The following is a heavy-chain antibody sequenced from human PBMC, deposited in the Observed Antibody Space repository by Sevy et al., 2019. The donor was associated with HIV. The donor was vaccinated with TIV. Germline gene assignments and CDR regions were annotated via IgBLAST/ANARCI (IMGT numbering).Heavy chain of an antibody. CDR1: GFTFSSYG. V-gene: IGHV3-30*02. J-gene: IGHJ6*02. CDR3: AKELGYCSGGSCYLSVGMDV. Sequence: VGSLRLSCAASGFTFSSYGMHWVRQAPGKGLEWVAFIRYDGSNKYYADSVKGRFTISRDNSKNTLYLQMNSLRAEDTAVYYCAKELGYCSGGSCYLSVGMDVWGQGTTVTVSS. CDR2: IRYDGSNK. D-gene: IGHD2-15*01.